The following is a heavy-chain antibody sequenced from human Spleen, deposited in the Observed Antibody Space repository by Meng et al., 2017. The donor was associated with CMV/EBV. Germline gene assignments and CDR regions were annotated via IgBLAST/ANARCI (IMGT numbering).Heavy chain of an antibody. J-gene: IGHJ5*02. V-gene: IGHV2-5*02. CDR2: IYWDDDK. CDR3: AHKVPTTGNWFDP. D-gene: IGHD1-1*01. Sequence: QITLKDSGPTLVKPTQTLTLTCTYSGLAFGTSGVGVGWIRQSPGKALEWLALIYWDDDKRYSPSLKNRLTITKDTSKNQVVLTVTNMDPVDTGIYYCAHKVPTTGNWFDPWGQGTLVTVSS. CDR1: GLAFGTSGVG.